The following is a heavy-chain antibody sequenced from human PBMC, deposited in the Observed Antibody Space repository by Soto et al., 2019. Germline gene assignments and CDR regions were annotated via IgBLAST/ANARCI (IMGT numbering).Heavy chain of an antibody. V-gene: IGHV1-69*01. CDR1: GGTLRSHA. Sequence: QVQLVQSGAEVKKPGSAVRVSCKASGGTLRSHAINWVREAPGQGPGWMGGIIPIFGSPYYAQKFQGRVTITADDPSITAYMELTSLRSQDTAVYYCAGTVEIPYYHGMDVWGQGTTVTVSS. D-gene: IGHD4-4*01. CDR2: IIPIFGSP. CDR3: AGTVEIPYYHGMDV. J-gene: IGHJ6*02.